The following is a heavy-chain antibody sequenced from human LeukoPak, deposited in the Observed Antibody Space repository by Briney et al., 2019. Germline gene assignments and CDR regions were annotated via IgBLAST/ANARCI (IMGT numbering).Heavy chain of an antibody. J-gene: IGHJ6*02. V-gene: IGHV4-34*01. Sequence: SETLSLTCAVYGGSFSGYYWSWIRQPPGKGLEWIGEINHSGGTNYNPSLKSRVTISVDTSKNQFSLKLSSVTAADTAVYYCARVGGRVCSSTSCHRPTPYYYYYGMDVWGQGTTVTVSS. CDR1: GGSFSGYY. D-gene: IGHD2-2*01. CDR2: INHSGGT. CDR3: ARVGGRVCSSTSCHRPTPYYYYYGMDV.